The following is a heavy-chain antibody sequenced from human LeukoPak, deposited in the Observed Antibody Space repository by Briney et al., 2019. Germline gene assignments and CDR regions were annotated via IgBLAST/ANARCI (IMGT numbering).Heavy chain of an antibody. V-gene: IGHV4-61*02. D-gene: IGHD3-3*01. J-gene: IGHJ4*02. CDR1: GGSISSGSYY. Sequence: SETLSLTCTVSGGSISSGSYYWSWIRQPAGKGLEWIGRIYTSGSTNYNPSLKSRVTISVDTSKNQFSLKLSSVTAADTAVYYCARGGPQGITIFGVANWGQGTLVTVSS. CDR3: ARGGPQGITIFGVAN. CDR2: IYTSGST.